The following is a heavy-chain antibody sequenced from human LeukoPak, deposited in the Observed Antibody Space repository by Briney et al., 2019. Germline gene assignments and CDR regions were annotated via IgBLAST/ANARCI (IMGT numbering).Heavy chain of an antibody. CDR1: GVIFQYLL. CDR2: IRSKLYGGSA. V-gene: IGHV3-49*02. D-gene: IGHD3-3*01. J-gene: IGHJ4*02. Sequence: QPGRSLRLSCSVSGVIFQYLLLALVRQAPGKGLQWIGFIRSKLYGGSADYAASVKGRFYMSRDDSMLIVSLEMSSLRTDDTAVYFSAGYWSACNKVAYPYWGQGTLVTVSS. CDR3: AGYWSACNKVAYPY.